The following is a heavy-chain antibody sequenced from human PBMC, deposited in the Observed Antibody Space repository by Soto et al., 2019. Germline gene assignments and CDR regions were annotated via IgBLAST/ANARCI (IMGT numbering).Heavy chain of an antibody. CDR3: AKLYWNPRYFDY. CDR2: ITDSGGST. V-gene: IGHV3-23*01. CDR1: GFTFTNVA. Sequence: GGSLRLSCAASGFTFTNVAMTWVSQAPGKGLEWVSTITDSGGSTDYADSVKGRFTISRDNSKSTLYLQMNNLRADDTAVYYCAKLYWNPRYFDYWGQGARVTVSS. J-gene: IGHJ4*02. D-gene: IGHD1-1*01.